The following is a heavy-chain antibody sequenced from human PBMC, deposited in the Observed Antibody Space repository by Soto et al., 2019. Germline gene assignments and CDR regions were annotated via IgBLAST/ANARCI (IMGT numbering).Heavy chain of an antibody. CDR1: GFTFSDYY. CDR3: ATFVYRVVVTATTPPNDY. CDR2: ISSSGSTI. D-gene: IGHD2-21*02. Sequence: GGSLRLSCAASGFTFSDYYMSWIRQAPGKGLEWVSYISSSGSTIYYADSVKGRITISRDNAKNSLYLQMNSLRAEDTAVYYCATFVYRVVVTATTPPNDYWGQGTLVTVSS. J-gene: IGHJ4*02. V-gene: IGHV3-11*01.